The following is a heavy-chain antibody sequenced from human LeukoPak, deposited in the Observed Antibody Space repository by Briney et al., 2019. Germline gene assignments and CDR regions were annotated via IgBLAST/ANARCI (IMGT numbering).Heavy chain of an antibody. CDR1: GGSISSYY. V-gene: IGHV4-34*01. CDR2: INHSGST. CDR3: ARGRDSAMVTN. J-gene: IGHJ4*02. D-gene: IGHD5-18*01. Sequence: SETLSLTCTVSGGSISSYYWSWIRQPPGKGLEWIGEINHSGSTNYNPSLKSRVTISVDTSKNQFSLKLSSVTAADTAVYYCARGRDSAMVTNWGQGTLVTVSS.